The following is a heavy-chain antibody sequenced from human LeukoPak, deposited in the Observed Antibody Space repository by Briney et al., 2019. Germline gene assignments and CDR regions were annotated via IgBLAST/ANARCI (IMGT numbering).Heavy chain of an antibody. CDR2: IYYSGST. CDR3: ARHYDYYDSSGSIADAFDI. Sequence: SETLSLTCTVSGGSISSYYWSWIRQPPGKGLEWIGYIYYSGSTNYNPSLKSRVTISVDTSKNQFSLKLSSVTAADTAVYYCARHYDYYDSSGSIADAFDIWGQGTMVTVSS. D-gene: IGHD3-22*01. CDR1: GGSISSYY. J-gene: IGHJ3*02. V-gene: IGHV4-59*01.